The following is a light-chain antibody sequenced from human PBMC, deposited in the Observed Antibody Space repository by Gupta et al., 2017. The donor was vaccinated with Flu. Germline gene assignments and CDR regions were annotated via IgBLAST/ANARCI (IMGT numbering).Light chain of an antibody. CDR2: KAS. CDR1: QSISSW. CDR3: QQYNSYPLT. V-gene: IGKV1-5*03. J-gene: IGKJ4*01. Sequence: GDRVTITCRASQSISSWLAWYQRKPGKAPKLLIYKASSLESGVPSRFSGSGSGTEFTLTISSLQPDDFATYYCQQYNSYPLTFGGGTKVEIK.